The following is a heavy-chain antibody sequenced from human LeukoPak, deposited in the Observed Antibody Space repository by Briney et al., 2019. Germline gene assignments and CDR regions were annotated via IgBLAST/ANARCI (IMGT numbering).Heavy chain of an antibody. CDR3: ARGRYLDY. J-gene: IGHJ4*02. CDR1: GGTFSSYA. Sequence: SVKVSCKASGGTFSSYAISWVRQAPGQGLEWMGGIIPIFGTANYAQKFQGRVTMTTDTSTSTAYMELRSLRSDDTAVYYCARGRYLDYWGQGTLVTVSS. CDR2: IIPIFGTA. V-gene: IGHV1-69*05.